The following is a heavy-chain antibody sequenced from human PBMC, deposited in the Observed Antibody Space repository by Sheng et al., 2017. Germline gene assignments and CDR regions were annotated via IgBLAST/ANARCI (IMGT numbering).Heavy chain of an antibody. CDR2: IYYSGST. V-gene: IGHV4-59*01. Sequence: QVQLQESGPGLVKPSETLSLTCTVSGGSISSYYWSWIRQPPGKGLEWIGYIYYSGSTNYNPSLKSRVTISVDTSKNQFSLKLSSVTAADTAVYYCARDHGANFDYWGQGTLVTVSS. D-gene: IGHD3-10*01. CDR1: GGSISSYY. CDR3: ARDHGANFDY. J-gene: IGHJ4*02.